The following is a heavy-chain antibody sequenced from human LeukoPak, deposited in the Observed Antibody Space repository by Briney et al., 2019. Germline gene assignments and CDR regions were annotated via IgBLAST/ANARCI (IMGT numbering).Heavy chain of an antibody. Sequence: SETLSLTCAVSGYSISSGYYWGWIRPPPGKGLEWIGSIYHSGSTYYNPSLKRLATITVDTTKNQFPLKMSSVTAEATAVYYSARTRGYSYGLMDYWRQGTLVTVSS. CDR3: ARTRGYSYGLMDY. CDR2: IYHSGST. V-gene: IGHV4-38-2*01. CDR1: GYSISSGYY. D-gene: IGHD5-18*01. J-gene: IGHJ4*02.